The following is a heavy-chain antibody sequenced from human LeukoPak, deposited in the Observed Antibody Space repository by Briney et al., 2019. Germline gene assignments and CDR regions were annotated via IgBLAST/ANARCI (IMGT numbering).Heavy chain of an antibody. CDR1: GFTFSSYA. CDR2: ISGSGGST. J-gene: IGHJ4*02. CDR3: AKDRIVGATYPRYFDY. Sequence: PGGSLRLSCAASGFTFSSYAMSWVRQAPGKGLEWVSAISGSGGSTYYADSVKGRFTISRDNSKNTLYLQMNSLRAEDTAVYYCAKDRIVGATYPRYFDYWGQGTLVTVSS. V-gene: IGHV3-23*01. D-gene: IGHD1-26*01.